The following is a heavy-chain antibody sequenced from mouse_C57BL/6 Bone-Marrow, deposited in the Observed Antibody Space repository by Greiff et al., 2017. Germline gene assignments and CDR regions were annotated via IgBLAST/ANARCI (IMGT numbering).Heavy chain of an antibody. J-gene: IGHJ2*01. Sequence: QVQLQQPGAELVRPGSSVKLSCKASGYTFTSYWMHWVKQRPIQGLEWIGNIDPSDSETHYNQKFKDKATLTVDKSSSTAYMQLSSLTSEDAAVYYCARENWDYFDYWGQGTTLTVSS. V-gene: IGHV1-52*01. CDR2: IDPSDSET. CDR3: ARENWDYFDY. CDR1: GYTFTSYW. D-gene: IGHD4-1*01.